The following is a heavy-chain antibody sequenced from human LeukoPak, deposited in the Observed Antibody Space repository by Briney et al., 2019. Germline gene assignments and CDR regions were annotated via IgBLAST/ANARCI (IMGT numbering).Heavy chain of an antibody. J-gene: IGHJ6*03. Sequence: SVKVSCKASGGTFSSYAISWVRQAPGQGLEWMGGITPIFGTANYAQKFQGRVTITADKSTSTAYMELRSLRSDDTAVYYCARILNGLFDYYYYMDVWGKGTTVTVSS. CDR1: GGTFSSYA. CDR3: ARILNGLFDYYYYMDV. CDR2: ITPIFGTA. V-gene: IGHV1-69*06. D-gene: IGHD3-22*01.